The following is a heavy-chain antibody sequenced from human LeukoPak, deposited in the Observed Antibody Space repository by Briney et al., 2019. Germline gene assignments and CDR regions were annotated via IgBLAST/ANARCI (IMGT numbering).Heavy chain of an antibody. D-gene: IGHD2-2*01. J-gene: IGHJ5*02. CDR3: ASRGGCSTTSCYNWFDP. CDR1: GDSISSRSYY. CDR2: IYYSGST. Sequence: PSETLSLTCTASGDSISSRSYYWGWIRQPPGKGLEWIGSIYYSGSTYYNPSLKSRVTISVDTSKNQFSLKLSSVTAADTAVYYCASRGGCSTTSCYNWFDPWGQGTPVTVSS. V-gene: IGHV4-39*07.